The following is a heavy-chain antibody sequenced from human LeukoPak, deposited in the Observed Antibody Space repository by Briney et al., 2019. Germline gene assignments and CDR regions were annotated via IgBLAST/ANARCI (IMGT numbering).Heavy chain of an antibody. J-gene: IGHJ4*02. V-gene: IGHV4-34*01. Sequence: SETLSLTCAVYGGSFSGYYWSWIRQPAGKGLEWIGEINHSGSTNYNPSLKSRVTISVDTSKNQFSLKLSSVTAADTAVYYCARIGGLSPHVVDYWGQGTLVTVSS. CDR1: GGSFSGYY. CDR3: ARIGGLSPHVVDY. CDR2: INHSGST. D-gene: IGHD3-16*02.